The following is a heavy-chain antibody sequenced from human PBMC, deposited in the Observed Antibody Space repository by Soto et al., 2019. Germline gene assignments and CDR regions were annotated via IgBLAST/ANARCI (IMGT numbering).Heavy chain of an antibody. CDR1: GFTFSSYG. CDR2: ISYDGSNK. J-gene: IGHJ4*02. D-gene: IGHD6-13*01. CDR3: AKGKGFSSWYEKMFHS. V-gene: IGHV3-30*18. Sequence: VGSLRLSCAASGFTFSSYGMHWVRQAPGKGLEWVAVISYDGSNKYYADSVKGRFTISRDNSKNTLYLQMNSLRAEDTAVYYCAKGKGFSSWYEKMFHSSGEGT.